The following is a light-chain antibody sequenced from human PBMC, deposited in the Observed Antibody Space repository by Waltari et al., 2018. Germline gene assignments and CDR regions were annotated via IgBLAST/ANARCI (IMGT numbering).Light chain of an antibody. J-gene: IGKJ3*01. CDR2: GAS. Sequence: EIVLTQSPGTLSLSPGESATLSCRASQSVTSNSLVWYQQKPGQAPRVLSYGASSRATGIPDRFSGSGSGTDFTLTISGLEPEDFVVYYCQHYGGSFTFGPGTKVDIK. V-gene: IGKV3-20*01. CDR1: QSVTSNS. CDR3: QHYGGSFT.